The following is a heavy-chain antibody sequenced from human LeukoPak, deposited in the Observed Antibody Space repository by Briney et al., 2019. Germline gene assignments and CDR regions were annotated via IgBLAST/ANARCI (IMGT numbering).Heavy chain of an antibody. J-gene: IGHJ4*02. CDR2: INANSGKT. CDR1: GYSFTTFS. V-gene: IGHV1-18*01. Sequence: GTSVNVSCTASGYSFTTFSIAWVRQTPGQGLEWMGWINANSGKTHYAQKFHDRVTMTTDTSTNTAYMELRGLKSDDTAMYYCSRDSTFGAVVDLNYSGQGTLVTVSS. D-gene: IGHD3-16*01. CDR3: SRDSTFGAVVDLNY.